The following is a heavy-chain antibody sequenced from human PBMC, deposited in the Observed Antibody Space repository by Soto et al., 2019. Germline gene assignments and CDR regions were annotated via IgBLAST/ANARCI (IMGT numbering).Heavy chain of an antibody. D-gene: IGHD5-18*01. V-gene: IGHV4-30-4*01. CDR1: GGSISSGDYY. J-gene: IGHJ4*02. CDR2: IYYSGST. CDR3: AREDTAMVRPFDY. Sequence: SETLSLTCTVSGGSISSGDYYWSWIRPPPGKGLEWVGYIYYSGSTYYNPSLKSRVTISVDTSKNQFSLKLSSVTAADTAVYYCAREDTAMVRPFDYWGQGTLVTVSS.